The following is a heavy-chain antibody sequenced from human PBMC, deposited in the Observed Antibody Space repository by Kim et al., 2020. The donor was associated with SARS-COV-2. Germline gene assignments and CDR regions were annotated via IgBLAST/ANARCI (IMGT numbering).Heavy chain of an antibody. CDR2: INHSGST. D-gene: IGHD2-2*01. V-gene: IGHV4-34*01. J-gene: IGHJ6*02. CDR3: VGVVPAAAWLYGMDV. CDR1: GGSFRGYY. Sequence: SETLSLTCAVYGGSFRGYYWSWIRQPPGKGLEWIGEINHSGSTNYTPSLKSRVTISVDTSKNQFSLKLSSVTAADTAVYYCVGVVPAAAWLYGMDVWGQGTTATVSS.